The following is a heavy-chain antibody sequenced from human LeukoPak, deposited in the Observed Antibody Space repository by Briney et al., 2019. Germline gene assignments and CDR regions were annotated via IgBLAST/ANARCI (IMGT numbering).Heavy chain of an antibody. V-gene: IGHV4-59*12. D-gene: IGHD3-10*01. CDR1: GGSISSYY. Sequence: SETLSLTCTVSGGSISSYYWSWIRQPPGKGLEWIGYIYYSGSTNYNPSLKSRVTISVDTSKNHFSLKLSSVTAADTAVYYCARDTGLLWFGVDYWGQGTLVTVSS. J-gene: IGHJ4*02. CDR2: IYYSGST. CDR3: ARDTGLLWFGVDY.